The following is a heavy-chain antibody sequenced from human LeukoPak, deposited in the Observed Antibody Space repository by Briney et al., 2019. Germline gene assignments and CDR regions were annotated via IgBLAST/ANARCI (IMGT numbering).Heavy chain of an antibody. CDR2: IYYSGST. D-gene: IGHD6-13*01. CDR3: ARVPIAAALGWFDP. J-gene: IGHJ5*02. Sequence: SETLSLTCTVSGGSISSYYWSWIRQPPGKGLEWIGYIYYSGSTNYNPSLKSRVTISVDTSKNQFSLKLSSVTAADTAVYYCARVPIAAALGWFDPWGQGTLVTVSS. CDR1: GGSISSYY. V-gene: IGHV4-59*01.